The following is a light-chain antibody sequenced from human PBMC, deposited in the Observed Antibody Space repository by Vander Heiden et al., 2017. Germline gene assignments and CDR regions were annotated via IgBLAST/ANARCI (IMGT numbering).Light chain of an antibody. CDR1: SSDVGGFNY. CDR2: DVT. J-gene: IGLJ2*01. CDR3: SSYTSRSTLV. V-gene: IGLV2-14*03. Sequence: QSALTQPASVSGSPGPSITISCTGTSSDVGGFNYVSWYQQHPDKAPKLMIYDVTNRPSGVSNRFSGSKSGNTASLTISGLQAEDEADYYCSSYTSRSTLVFGGGTKLTVL.